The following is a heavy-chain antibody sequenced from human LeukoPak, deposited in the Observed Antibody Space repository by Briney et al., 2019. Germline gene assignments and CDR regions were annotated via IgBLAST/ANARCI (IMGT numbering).Heavy chain of an antibody. CDR1: GGSISSSSYY. J-gene: IGHJ6*02. D-gene: IGHD6-19*01. V-gene: IGHV4-39*01. Sequence: SETLSLTSTVSGGSISSSSYYWGWIRQPPGKGLEWIGSIYYSGSTYYNPSLKSRVTISVDTSKNQFSLKLSSVTAADTAVYYCATPAGLAVAGPRYYHGMDVWGQGTTVTVSS. CDR3: ATPAGLAVAGPRYYHGMDV. CDR2: IYYSGST.